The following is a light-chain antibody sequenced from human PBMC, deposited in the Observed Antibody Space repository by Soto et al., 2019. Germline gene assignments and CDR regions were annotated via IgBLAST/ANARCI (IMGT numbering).Light chain of an antibody. CDR2: SNT. CDR3: ATWDDSLSGQV. Sequence: QSVLTQPPSASGTPGQRVTISCSGSSSNIGSNSVNWYQQLPGTAPKLLISSNTQRPSWVPDRFSGSKSGTSASLAISGLQSEDEADYYCATWDDSLSGQVFGGGTQLTVL. CDR1: SSNIGSNS. V-gene: IGLV1-44*01. J-gene: IGLJ3*02.